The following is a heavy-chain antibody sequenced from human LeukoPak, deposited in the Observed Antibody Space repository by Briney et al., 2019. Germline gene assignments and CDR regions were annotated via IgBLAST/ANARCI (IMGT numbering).Heavy chain of an antibody. CDR3: ASTERCSTTCPLDY. Sequence: TSETLSLTCAVYGGSFRGYYWSWIRQPPGKGLEWIGEINHSGSTNYNPSLKSRVTISLDTSMKKFSLKLNSVTAADTAVYYCASTERCSTTCPLDYWGQGALVTVSS. J-gene: IGHJ4*02. CDR2: INHSGST. CDR1: GGSFRGYY. V-gene: IGHV4-34*01. D-gene: IGHD2-2*01.